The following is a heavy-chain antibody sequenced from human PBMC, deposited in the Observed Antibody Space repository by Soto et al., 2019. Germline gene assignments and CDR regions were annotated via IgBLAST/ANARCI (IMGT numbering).Heavy chain of an antibody. Sequence: NPGGSLRLSCAASGFTFSSYSMNWVRQAPGKGLEWVSSISSSSNYIYYADSVKGRFTISRDNAKNSLYLQMNSLRAEDAAVYYCASRSNDRSPDRFDYWGQGTLVTVPS. CDR2: ISSSSNYI. CDR3: ASRSNDRSPDRFDY. V-gene: IGHV3-21*01. D-gene: IGHD1-1*01. CDR1: GFTFSSYS. J-gene: IGHJ4*02.